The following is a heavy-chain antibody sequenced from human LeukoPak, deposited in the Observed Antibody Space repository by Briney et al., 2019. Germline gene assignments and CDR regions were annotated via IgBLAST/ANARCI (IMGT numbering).Heavy chain of an antibody. CDR3: ASQTIGWFDP. Sequence: PSETLSLTCAVYGGSFSVYYWSWIRQPPGKGLEWIGEINHSGSTNYNPSLKSRVTISVDTSKNQFSLKLSSVSAADTAVYYCASQTIGWFDPWGQGTLVTVSS. J-gene: IGHJ5*02. CDR2: INHSGST. V-gene: IGHV4-34*01. CDR1: GGSFSVYY. D-gene: IGHD2/OR15-2a*01.